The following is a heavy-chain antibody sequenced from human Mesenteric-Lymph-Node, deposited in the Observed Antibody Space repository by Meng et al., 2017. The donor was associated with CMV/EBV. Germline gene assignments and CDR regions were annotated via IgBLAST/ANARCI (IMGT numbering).Heavy chain of an antibody. D-gene: IGHD4/OR15-4a*01. Sequence: GESLKISCAASGFTFSAYAMNWVRQAPGKGLEWVSTISADGASTYYTDSLKGRFTISRDNSKNTVFLQMNSLRPEDTAIYYCAKVLLDAGAYWGQGTLVTVSS. CDR1: GFTFSAYA. CDR2: ISADGAST. J-gene: IGHJ4*02. V-gene: IGHV3-23*01. CDR3: AKVLLDAGAY.